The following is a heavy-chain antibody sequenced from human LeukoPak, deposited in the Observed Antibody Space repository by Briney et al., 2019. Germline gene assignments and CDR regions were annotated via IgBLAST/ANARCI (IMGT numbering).Heavy chain of an antibody. Sequence: GESLKISCKGSGYRFTSYWIGWVRQMPGKGLEWMGIIYPGDSDTRYSPSFQGQVTISADKSISTAYLQWSSLKASDTAMYYCARHRGIAARRGYYYYYMDVWGKGTTVTVSS. CDR2: IYPGDSDT. J-gene: IGHJ6*03. CDR3: ARHRGIAARRGYYYYYMDV. CDR1: GYRFTSYW. V-gene: IGHV5-51*01. D-gene: IGHD6-6*01.